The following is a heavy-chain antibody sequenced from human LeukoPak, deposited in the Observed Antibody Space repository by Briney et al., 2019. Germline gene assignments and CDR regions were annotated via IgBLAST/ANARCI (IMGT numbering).Heavy chain of an antibody. CDR1: GGSISSDY. D-gene: IGHD3-22*01. CDR3: ARRRDYYDSRGYYAFDI. CDR2: IYYSGST. Sequence: SETLSLTCNVSGGSISSDYWTWIRQPPGKGLEWIRNIYYSGSTNYNPSLKSRVTISVDTSKNQFSLKLNSVTAADTAVYYCARRRDYYDSRGYYAFDIWGHGTMVTVSS. V-gene: IGHV4-59*01. J-gene: IGHJ3*02.